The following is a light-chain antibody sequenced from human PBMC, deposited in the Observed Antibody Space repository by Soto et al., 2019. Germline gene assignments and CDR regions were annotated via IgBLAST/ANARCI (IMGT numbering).Light chain of an antibody. CDR2: GAS. CDR1: QDISNY. CDR3: QQSYSTLWT. Sequence: DIQMTQSPSSLSASVGDRVTITCQASQDISNYLNWYQQKPGKAPNLLIFGASTLQSGVPSRFSGSGSGTDFTLTISSLQPEDFATYYCQQSYSTLWTFGQGTKVDIK. V-gene: IGKV1-39*01. J-gene: IGKJ1*01.